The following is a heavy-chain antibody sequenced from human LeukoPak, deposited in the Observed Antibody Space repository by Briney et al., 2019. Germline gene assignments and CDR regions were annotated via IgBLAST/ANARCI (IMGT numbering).Heavy chain of an antibody. D-gene: IGHD5-24*01. CDR2: IIPIFGTA. J-gene: IGHJ6*03. CDR1: GSTFSSYA. CDR3: ARGWSPHYNNYYYYMDV. Sequence: ASVKVSCKASGSTFSSYAISWARQAPGQGLEWMGGIIPIFGTANYAQKFQGRVTITADESTSTAYMELSSLRSEDTAVYYCARGWSPHYNNYYYYMDVWGKGTTVTVSS. V-gene: IGHV1-69*13.